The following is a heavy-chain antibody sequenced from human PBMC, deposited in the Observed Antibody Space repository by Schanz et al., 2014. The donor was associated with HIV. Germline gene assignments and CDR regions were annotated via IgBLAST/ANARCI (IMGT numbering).Heavy chain of an antibody. D-gene: IGHD3-22*01. V-gene: IGHV3-30*03. Sequence: VQLLESGGGLEQPGGSLRLSCAASGFNFNNYAMTWVRQAPGKGLEWMGVISYDGRNKYYADSVKGRFTISRDNSKNTLSLQMKSLRAEDTAMYYCARDRHYYDSKYLGKGNYYYYYGMDVWGQGTTVTVSS. CDR3: ARDRHYYDSKYLGKGNYYYYYGMDV. J-gene: IGHJ6*02. CDR1: GFNFNNYA. CDR2: ISYDGRNK.